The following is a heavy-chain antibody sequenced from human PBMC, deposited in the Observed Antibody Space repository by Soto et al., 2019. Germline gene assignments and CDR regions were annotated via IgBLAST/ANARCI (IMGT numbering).Heavy chain of an antibody. CDR3: ARSSGSYSDAFDS. J-gene: IGHJ5*01. CDR2: TSPRTGGA. CDR1: GYTFTAYY. V-gene: IGHV1-2*02. D-gene: IGHD3-10*01. Sequence: GASVKVSCKTSGYTFTAYYMHWLRQAPGHGLEWLGWTSPRTGGAKYSHKFQGRVSMTRNTSITTAYMELTGLSTDDTAVYYCARSSGSYSDAFDSWGQGTLVTVSA.